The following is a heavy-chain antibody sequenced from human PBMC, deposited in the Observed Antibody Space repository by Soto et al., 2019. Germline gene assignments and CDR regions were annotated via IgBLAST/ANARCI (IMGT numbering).Heavy chain of an antibody. Sequence: SETLSLTCTVSGASISSYFWSWIRQPPGKGLEWVAYVSYSGSPHYNPSLQSRVTVSVDTSKSQFSLEVTSLTAADTAVYYCARGGPVQLWAFDYWGQGSLVTVSS. D-gene: IGHD5-18*01. CDR2: VSYSGSP. CDR1: GASISSYF. CDR3: ARGGPVQLWAFDY. V-gene: IGHV4-59*01. J-gene: IGHJ4*02.